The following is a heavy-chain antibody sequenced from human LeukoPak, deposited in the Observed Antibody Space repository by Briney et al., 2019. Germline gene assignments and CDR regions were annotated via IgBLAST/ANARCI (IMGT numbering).Heavy chain of an antibody. Sequence: GGSLRLSCAASGFTFSSYLMSWVRQAPGKGLEWVANIKQDGGEKYYVDSLKGRVTISRDNATPSLYLQMNSLSAEDTAVYYSARDPYSYGYFGNFDYWGQGTLVTVSS. V-gene: IGHV3-7*01. CDR3: ARDPYSYGYFGNFDY. J-gene: IGHJ4*02. D-gene: IGHD5-18*01. CDR1: GFTFSSYL. CDR2: IKQDGGEK.